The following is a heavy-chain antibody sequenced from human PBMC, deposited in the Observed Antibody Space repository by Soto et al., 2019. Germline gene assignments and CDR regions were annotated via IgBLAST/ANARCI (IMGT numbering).Heavy chain of an antibody. CDR1: GFSFDIYT. V-gene: IGHV3-30*14. J-gene: IGHJ4*02. CDR3: VGAKEWLADPFDY. Sequence: QVQLVESGGGVVQHGRPLRLSCAAFGFSFDIYTMHWVRQAPGTAQEWVAVISYDGGNKKYADSVQGLFTISSDNSKNTLHLQMNSLRAEDTAVYYGVGAKEWLADPFDYWGQGTLCTVAS. D-gene: IGHD6-19*01. CDR2: ISYDGGNK.